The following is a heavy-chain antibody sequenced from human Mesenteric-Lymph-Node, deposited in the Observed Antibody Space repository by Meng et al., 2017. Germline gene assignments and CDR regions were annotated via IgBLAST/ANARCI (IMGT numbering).Heavy chain of an antibody. V-gene: IGHV3-66*01. CDR1: GVNVRSNY. CDR2: IYSSGTT. J-gene: IGHJ4*02. Sequence: LTGAASGVNVRSNYMSWVRQAPGKGLEWVSVIYSSGTTYYADSVKGRFTISRDNAKNSLYLQMNSLGAEDTAVYYCARDRSLASWGQGTLVTVSS. CDR3: ARDRSLAS. D-gene: IGHD1-14*01.